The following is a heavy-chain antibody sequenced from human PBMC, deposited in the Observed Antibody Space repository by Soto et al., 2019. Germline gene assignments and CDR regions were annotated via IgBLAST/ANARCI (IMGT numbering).Heavy chain of an antibody. V-gene: IGHV3-30-3*01. CDR3: AREWSTSEDLDY. CDR2: ISYDGSIK. J-gene: IGHJ4*02. D-gene: IGHD1-26*01. Sequence: QVQLVESGGGVVQPGRSLRLSCAASGFTFSSHSIQWVRQAPGKVLEWVAVISYDGSIKYYADSVKGRFTISRNNSKNTAYVQMNSLRAVDTAVFYCAREWSTSEDLDYWGQGTLVIVSS. CDR1: GFTFSSHS.